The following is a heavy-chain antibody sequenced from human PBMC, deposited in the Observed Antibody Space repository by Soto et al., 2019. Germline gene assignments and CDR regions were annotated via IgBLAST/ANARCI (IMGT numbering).Heavy chain of an antibody. CDR1: GYTFTSYG. J-gene: IGHJ6*03. CDR2: INPNSGGT. D-gene: IGHD1-1*01. CDR3: ARAGPIERTESGYYYTDV. V-gene: IGHV1-2*04. Sequence: ASLKVSCKASGYTFTSYGISWVRQAPGQGLEWMGWINPNSGGTNYAQKFQGWVTMTRDTSISTVYMELSRLRSDDTAVYYCARAGPIERTESGYYYTDVWGKGTTVTVSS.